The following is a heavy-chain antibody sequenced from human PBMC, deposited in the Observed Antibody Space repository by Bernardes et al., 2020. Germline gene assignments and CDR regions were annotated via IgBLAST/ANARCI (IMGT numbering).Heavy chain of an antibody. Sequence: ASLKGSCKASGYTFTSYGISWVRQAPGQGLEWMGWISAYNGNTTYAQKLQGRVTMTTDTSTSTAYMELRSLRSDDTAVYYCARGFWELSRDAFDIWGQGTMVTVSS. CDR2: ISAYNGNT. J-gene: IGHJ3*02. V-gene: IGHV1-18*01. CDR3: ARGFWELSRDAFDI. D-gene: IGHD1-26*01. CDR1: GYTFTSYG.